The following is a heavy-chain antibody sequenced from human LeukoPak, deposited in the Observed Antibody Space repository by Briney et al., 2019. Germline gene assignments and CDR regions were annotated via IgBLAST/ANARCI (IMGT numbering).Heavy chain of an antibody. D-gene: IGHD3-22*01. V-gene: IGHV5-51*01. CDR3: ARLGYYDSSGYPPDY. CDR2: IYPGDSDT. J-gene: IGHJ4*02. CDR1: GYRFTSYW. Sequence: GESLKISFKGSGYRFTSYWIGWVRQMPGKGLEWMGIIYPGDSDTRYSPSFQGQVTISADKSISTAYLQWSSLKASDTAMYYCARLGYYDSSGYPPDYWGQGTLVTVSS.